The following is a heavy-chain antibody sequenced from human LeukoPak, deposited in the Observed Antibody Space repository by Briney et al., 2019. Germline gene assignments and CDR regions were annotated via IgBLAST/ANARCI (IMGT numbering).Heavy chain of an antibody. J-gene: IGHJ4*02. Sequence: SVKVSCKASGGTFSSYAISWVRQAPGQGLEWMGGIIPIFGTANYAQKLQGRVTITADESTSTAYMELSSLRSEDTAVYYCATLQGDSPFFDYWGQGTLVTVSS. CDR2: IIPIFGTA. D-gene: IGHD4-11*01. CDR1: GGTFSSYA. CDR3: ATLQGDSPFFDY. V-gene: IGHV1-69*01.